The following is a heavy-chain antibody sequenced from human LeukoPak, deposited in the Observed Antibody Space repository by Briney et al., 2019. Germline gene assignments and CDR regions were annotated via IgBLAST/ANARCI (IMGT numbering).Heavy chain of an antibody. CDR3: ARGGSYYDSSGGPDAFDI. V-gene: IGHV3-11*01. CDR2: ISSSAITI. CDR1: GFTFSDYY. D-gene: IGHD3-22*01. Sequence: GGSLRLSCAASGFTFSDYYMNWIRRAPGKGLEWVSFISSSAITIYYADSLRGRFTISRDNAKNSLSLQMSNLRADDTAVYYCARGGSYYDSSGGPDAFDIWGQGTLVTVSS. J-gene: IGHJ3*02.